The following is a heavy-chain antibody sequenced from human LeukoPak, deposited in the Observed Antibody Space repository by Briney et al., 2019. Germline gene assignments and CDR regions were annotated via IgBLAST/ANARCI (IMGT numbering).Heavy chain of an antibody. J-gene: IGHJ4*02. CDR3: ARVGRGDHTWGSYYCDH. CDR2: ISSSGST. CDR1: GDSFSSYH. D-gene: IGHD3-16*01. Sequence: SETLSLTCTVSVSGDSFSSYHWRWLRQPPGKGLEWIGYISSSGSTSYHTSLKSRVTISVDTSKNQFSLRLSSVTAADTAVYYCARVGRGDHTWGSYYCDHWGQGTLVSVSS. V-gene: IGHV4-59*01.